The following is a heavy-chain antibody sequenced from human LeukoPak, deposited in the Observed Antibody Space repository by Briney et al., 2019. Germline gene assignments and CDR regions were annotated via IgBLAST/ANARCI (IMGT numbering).Heavy chain of an antibody. CDR3: ARVRRGNYGGNVGDY. V-gene: IGHV4-39*07. J-gene: IGHJ4*02. Sequence: SETLSLTCTVSGGSISSSNYYWGWIRQPPGKGLECIGSVYYSGNTYYNPSLKSRVTISVDTSKNQFSLRLSSVTAADTAVYYCARVRRGNYGGNVGDYWGQGTLVTVSS. D-gene: IGHD4-23*01. CDR2: VYYSGNT. CDR1: GGSISSSNYY.